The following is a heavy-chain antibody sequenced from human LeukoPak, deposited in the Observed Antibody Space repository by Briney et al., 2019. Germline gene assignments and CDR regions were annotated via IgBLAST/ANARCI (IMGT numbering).Heavy chain of an antibody. Sequence: GASVKVSCKASGYTFTGYYMHWVRQAPGQGLEWMGWINPNSGGTNYAQKFQGRVTMTRDTSISTAYMELSRLRSDDTAVCYCARDLAAAGTSIGFDPWGQGTLVTVSS. CDR2: INPNSGGT. D-gene: IGHD6-13*01. V-gene: IGHV1-2*02. CDR1: GYTFTGYY. CDR3: ARDLAAAGTSIGFDP. J-gene: IGHJ5*02.